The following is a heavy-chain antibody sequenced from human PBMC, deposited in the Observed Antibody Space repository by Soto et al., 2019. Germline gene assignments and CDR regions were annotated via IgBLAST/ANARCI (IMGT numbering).Heavy chain of an antibody. D-gene: IGHD3-16*02. J-gene: IGHJ6*02. V-gene: IGHV3-66*01. CDR1: GFTVSSNY. Sequence: EVQLVESGGGLVQPGGSLRLSCAASGFTVSSNYMSWVCQAPGKGLEWVSVIYSGGSTYYADSVKGRFTISRDNSKNTLYLQMNSLRAEATAVHYCARMGVIPFYYYGMDVWGQGTTVTVSS. CDR2: IYSGGST. CDR3: ARMGVIPFYYYGMDV.